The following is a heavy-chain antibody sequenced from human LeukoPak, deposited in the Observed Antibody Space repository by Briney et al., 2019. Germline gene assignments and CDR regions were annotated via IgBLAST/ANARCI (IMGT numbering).Heavy chain of an antibody. CDR3: AREADYYYDSSGSFDY. D-gene: IGHD3-22*01. CDR1: GFTFSSYS. J-gene: IGHJ4*02. Sequence: GVLRLTCAASGFTFSSYSMNWVRHAPGKGLEWVSSISSSSSYIYYADSVKGRFTISRDNAKNSLYLQMNSLRAEDTAVYYCAREADYYYDSSGSFDYWGQGTLVTVSS. V-gene: IGHV3-21*01. CDR2: ISSSSSYI.